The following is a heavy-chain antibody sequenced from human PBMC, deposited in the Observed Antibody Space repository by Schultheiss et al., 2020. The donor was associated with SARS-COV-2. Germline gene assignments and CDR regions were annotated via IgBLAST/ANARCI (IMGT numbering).Heavy chain of an antibody. Sequence: GGSLRLSCAASGFTFSSHWMSWVRQAPGKGLEWVANIKQDGSEKYYVDSVKGRFTISRDNAKNSLYLQMNSLRAEDTAVYYCARDVAAADWYFDLWGRGTLVTVSS. CDR1: GFTFSSHW. CDR3: ARDVAAADWYFDL. V-gene: IGHV3-7*03. CDR2: IKQDGSEK. D-gene: IGHD6-13*01. J-gene: IGHJ2*01.